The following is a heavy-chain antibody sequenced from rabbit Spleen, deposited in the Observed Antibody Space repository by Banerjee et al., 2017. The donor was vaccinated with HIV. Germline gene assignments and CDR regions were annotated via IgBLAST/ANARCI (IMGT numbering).Heavy chain of an antibody. V-gene: IGHV1S47*01. Sequence: QEQLVESGGGLVQPGGSLKLSCKASGFDFSSYGVSWVRQAPGKGLEWIGYIDPVFGITYFANWVNGRFTISSHNAQNTLYLQLNSLTAADTATYFCVREAGYAGYGDGNLWGPGTLVTVS. D-gene: IGHD7-1*01. CDR3: VREAGYAGYGDGNL. CDR2: IDPVFGIT. CDR1: GFDFSSYG. J-gene: IGHJ4*01.